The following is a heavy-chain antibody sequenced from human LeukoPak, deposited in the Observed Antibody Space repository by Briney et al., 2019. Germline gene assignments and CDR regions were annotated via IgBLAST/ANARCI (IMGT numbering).Heavy chain of an antibody. Sequence: SETLSLTCAVYGGSFSGYYWSWIRQPPGKGLEWIGEINHSGSTNYNPSLKSRVTISVDTSKNQFSLKLSSVTAADTAVYYCASLLGSWYYYYYGMDAWGQGTTVTVSS. CDR3: ASLLGSWYYYYYGMDA. J-gene: IGHJ6*02. CDR2: INHSGST. D-gene: IGHD6-13*01. V-gene: IGHV4-34*01. CDR1: GGSFSGYY.